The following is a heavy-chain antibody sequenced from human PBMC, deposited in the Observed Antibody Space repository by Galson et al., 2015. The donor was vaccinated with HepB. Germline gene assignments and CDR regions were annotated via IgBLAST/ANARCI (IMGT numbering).Heavy chain of an antibody. CDR1: GYTFTSYY. CDR2: INPSGGST. Sequence: SVKVSCKASGYTFTSYYMHWVRQAPGQGLEWMGIINPSGGSTSYAQKFQGRVTMTRDTSTSTVYMELSSLRSEDTAVYYCAGTVAAPGGPYYYYGMDVWGQGTTVTVAS. D-gene: IGHD6-19*01. J-gene: IGHJ6*02. V-gene: IGHV1-46*01. CDR3: AGTVAAPGGPYYYYGMDV.